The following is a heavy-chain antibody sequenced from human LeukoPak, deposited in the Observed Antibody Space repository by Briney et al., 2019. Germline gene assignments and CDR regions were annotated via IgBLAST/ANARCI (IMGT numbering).Heavy chain of an antibody. Sequence: PGGSLRLSCAASGFTFSDYYMSWIRQAPGKGLEWVSYISSSGSTIYYADSVKGRFTISRDNAKDSLYLQMNSLRAEDTAVYYCAEHRGYGGNSFGAFDIWGQGTMVTVSS. J-gene: IGHJ3*02. CDR2: ISSSGSTI. V-gene: IGHV3-11*01. CDR3: AEHRGYGGNSFGAFDI. CDR1: GFTFSDYY. D-gene: IGHD4-23*01.